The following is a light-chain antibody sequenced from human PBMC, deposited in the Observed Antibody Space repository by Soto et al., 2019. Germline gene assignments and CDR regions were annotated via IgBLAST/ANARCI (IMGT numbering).Light chain of an antibody. CDR3: QQYITWHPKMT. CDR2: GAS. V-gene: IGKV3-15*01. Sequence: VVTQSPATLSVFPGETATLSCRASQSVSSDLAWYQQRPGQAPRLLIYGASTRATGIPARFRGSGSGTEFRLTISSLQSEDFATYYCQQYITWHPKMTFGRGTKVDIK. J-gene: IGKJ1*01. CDR1: QSVSSD.